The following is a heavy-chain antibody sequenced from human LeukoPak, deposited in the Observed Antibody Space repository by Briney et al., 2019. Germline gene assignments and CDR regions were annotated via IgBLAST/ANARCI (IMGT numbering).Heavy chain of an antibody. CDR3: ATAGIAAAHLDP. V-gene: IGHV1-18*01. Sequence: GASVKVSCKASGYTFTNYGNSWVRQAPGQGPDWMGWISAYNGNTNYAQKFQCRVTMTTDTSTSTACMELRSLRSDDTAVYYCATAGIAAAHLDPWGQGTLVTVSS. CDR2: ISAYNGNT. CDR1: GYTFTNYG. J-gene: IGHJ5*02. D-gene: IGHD6-13*01.